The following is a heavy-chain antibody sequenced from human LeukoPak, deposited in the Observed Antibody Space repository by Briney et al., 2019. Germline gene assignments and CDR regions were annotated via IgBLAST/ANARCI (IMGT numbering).Heavy chain of an antibody. V-gene: IGHV1-18*01. D-gene: IGHD1-14*01. CDR1: GYTFTSYG. CDR3: ARDGPRGYFQH. J-gene: IGHJ1*01. Sequence: ASVKVSCNTPGYTFTSYGISWVRQAPGQGLEYMGWINTYNGHTNYAQKLQGRVTVTTDTSTSTAYLELRSLRSDDTAVYYCARDGPRGYFQHWAQGTLITVSS. CDR2: INTYNGHT.